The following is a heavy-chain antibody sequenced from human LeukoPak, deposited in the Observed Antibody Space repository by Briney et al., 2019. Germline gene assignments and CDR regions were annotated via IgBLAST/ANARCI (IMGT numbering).Heavy chain of an antibody. Sequence: GGSLRLSCAASGFTFSSYGTHWVRQAPGKGLEWVAFIRYDGSNKYYADSVKGRFTISRDNSKNTLYLQMNSLRAEDTAVYYCANLGNYDFWSGYPTFDYWGQGTLVTVSS. CDR2: IRYDGSNK. CDR1: GFTFSSYG. J-gene: IGHJ4*02. CDR3: ANLGNYDFWSGYPTFDY. V-gene: IGHV3-30*02. D-gene: IGHD3-3*01.